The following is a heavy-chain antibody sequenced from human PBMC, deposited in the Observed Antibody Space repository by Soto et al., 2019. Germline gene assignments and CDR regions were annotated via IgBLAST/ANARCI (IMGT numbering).Heavy chain of an antibody. D-gene: IGHD2-15*01. CDR1: RFTFSSYG. J-gene: IGHJ5*02. CDR3: ARHCSGGSCYDWFDP. CDR2: NSAYNGNT. Sequence: GGPVKVFCKASRFTFSSYGISWVRHAPCQGLEWMGWNSAYNGNTNYAQKLQGRVTMTTDTSTSTAYMELRSLRSDDTAVYYCARHCSGGSCYDWFDPWGQGTLVTVSS. V-gene: IGHV1-18*01.